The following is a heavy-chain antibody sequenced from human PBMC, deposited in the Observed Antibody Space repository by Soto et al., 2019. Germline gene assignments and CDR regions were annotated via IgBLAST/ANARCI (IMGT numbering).Heavy chain of an antibody. D-gene: IGHD3-10*01. CDR2: IYPGDSDT. CDR1: GYSFTSYW. V-gene: IGHV5-51*01. J-gene: IGHJ4*02. CDR3: ARDTHSLFRGSGSLSSRSRIND. Sequence: LGESLKISCKGSGYSFTSYWIGWVRQMPGKGLEWMGIIYPGDSDTRYSPSFQGQVTISRDNSKNTLYLQMNSLRAEDTAVYYCARDTHSLFRGSGSLSSRSRINDWGQGTLVTVSS.